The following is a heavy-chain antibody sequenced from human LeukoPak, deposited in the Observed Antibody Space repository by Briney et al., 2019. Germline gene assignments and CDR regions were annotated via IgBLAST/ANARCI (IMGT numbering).Heavy chain of an antibody. CDR3: TRRVGGTPDH. CDR2: IGADGRST. J-gene: IGHJ5*02. V-gene: IGHV3-23*01. CDR1: GFTFSTYV. Sequence: PGGSLRLSCAASGFTFSTYVMCWVRQAPGKGLEWVSAIGADGRSTDYADSVKGRFTISRDISKSTLYLQMNSLRAEDTALYYCTRRVGGTPDHWGLGTLVTVSS. D-gene: IGHD1-26*01.